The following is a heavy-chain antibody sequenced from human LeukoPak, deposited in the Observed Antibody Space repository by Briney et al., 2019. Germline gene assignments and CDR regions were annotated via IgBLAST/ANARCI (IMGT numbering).Heavy chain of an antibody. CDR1: GFTFSSYA. CDR3: AKDAELELGYCSTY. V-gene: IGHV3-23*01. Sequence: SGGSLRLSCAASGFTFSSYAMSWVRQAPGKGLEWVSAISGSGGSTYYADSVKGRFTISRDNSKNTLYLQMNSLRAEDTAVYYCAKDAELELGYCSTYWGQGTLVTVSS. J-gene: IGHJ4*02. D-gene: IGHD2-2*01. CDR2: ISGSGGST.